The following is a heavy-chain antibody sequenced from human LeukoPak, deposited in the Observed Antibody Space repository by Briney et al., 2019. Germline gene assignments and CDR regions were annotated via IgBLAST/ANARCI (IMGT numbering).Heavy chain of an antibody. Sequence: GGSLRHSCVASGFTFSSYTMYWVRQAPGEGVEWVAVISYDGSKKYCEDSVKGRFTSSRDNSKKTLFLQMNSLRAEDTGVYCCAKDTMVYYFSGIDVWGQGTTVTVSP. CDR2: ISYDGSKK. V-gene: IGHV3-30*01. J-gene: IGHJ6*01. CDR3: AKDTMVYYFSGIDV. D-gene: IGHD3-10*01. CDR1: GFTFSSYT.